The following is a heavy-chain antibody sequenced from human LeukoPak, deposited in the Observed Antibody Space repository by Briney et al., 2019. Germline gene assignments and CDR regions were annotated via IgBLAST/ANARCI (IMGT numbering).Heavy chain of an antibody. D-gene: IGHD6-6*01. V-gene: IGHV4-59*01. J-gene: IGHJ4*02. CDR3: ATRETRIDY. CDR1: GAAFNNYY. Sequence: SETLSLPLTVSGAAFNNYYWSWIRQPPGKGLEWCGYIYYSRRTNYNPPLTRRVTIPVHTSKNQSSRKLISVTAADAAVYYCATRETRIDYWRQGTLVTVST. CDR2: IYYSRRT.